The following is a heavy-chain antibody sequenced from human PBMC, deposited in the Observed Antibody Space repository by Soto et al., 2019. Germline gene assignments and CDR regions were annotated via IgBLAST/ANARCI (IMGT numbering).Heavy chain of an antibody. CDR3: ARGMTTVTTFDY. CDR1: GGSISSGDYY. D-gene: IGHD4-17*01. CDR2: IYHNGAT. Sequence: PSEILSLTCTVSGGSISSGDYYWNWIRQPPGKGLEWLGYIYHNGATYYNPSLKSRVTISVDRSKNQFSLKLSSVTAADTAVYYCARGMTTVTTFDYWGQGTLVTVSS. J-gene: IGHJ4*02. V-gene: IGHV4-30-2*01.